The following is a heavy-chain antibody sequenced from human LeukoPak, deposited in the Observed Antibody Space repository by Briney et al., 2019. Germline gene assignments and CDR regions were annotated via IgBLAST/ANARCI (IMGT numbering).Heavy chain of an antibody. V-gene: IGHV4-59*01. J-gene: IGHJ6*03. CDR3: ARSSEGRYYYDSSGYSYYYYYMDV. CDR2: IYYSGGT. Sequence: PGGSLRLSCAASGFTFSSYSMNWIRQPPGKGLEWIGYIYYSGGTNYNPSLKSRVTISVDTSKNQFSLKLTSVTAADTAVYYCARSSEGRYYYDSSGYSYYYYYMDVWGKGTTVTISS. CDR1: GFTFSSYS. D-gene: IGHD3-22*01.